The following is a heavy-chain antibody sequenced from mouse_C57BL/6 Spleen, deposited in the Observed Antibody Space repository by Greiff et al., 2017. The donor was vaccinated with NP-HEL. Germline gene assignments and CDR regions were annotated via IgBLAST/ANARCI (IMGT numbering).Heavy chain of an antibody. CDR3: ARKKFYYGSSYYFDY. Sequence: QVTLKESGPGILQSSQTLSLTCSFSGFSLSTSGMGVSWIRQPSGKGLEWLAHIYWDDDKRYNPSLKSRLTISKDTSRNQVFLKITSVDTADTATYYCARKKFYYGSSYYFDYWGQGTTLTVSS. D-gene: IGHD1-1*01. CDR2: IYWDDDK. CDR1: GFSLSTSGMG. J-gene: IGHJ2*01. V-gene: IGHV8-12*01.